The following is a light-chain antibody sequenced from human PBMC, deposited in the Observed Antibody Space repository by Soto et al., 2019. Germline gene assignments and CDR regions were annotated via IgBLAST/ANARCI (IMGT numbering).Light chain of an antibody. CDR2: GAS. V-gene: IGKV3-20*01. Sequence: EIVLTQSPGTLSLSPWERATLSCSASQSVSSSFLAWYQQKPGQAPRLLIYGASSRATGIPDRFSGSGSGTDFTLTISRLEPEDFAVYYCQQYGSSPTFGQGTKVEIK. J-gene: IGKJ1*01. CDR3: QQYGSSPT. CDR1: QSVSSSF.